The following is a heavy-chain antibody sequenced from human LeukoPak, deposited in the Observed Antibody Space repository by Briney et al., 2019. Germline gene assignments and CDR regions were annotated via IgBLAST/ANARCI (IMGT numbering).Heavy chain of an antibody. CDR3: AGRITMVRGVTS. CDR2: TNHSRST. Sequence: SETLSLTCAVYGGSFSGYYWSWIRQPPGKGLEWIGETNHSRSTNYNPSLKSRVTISVDTSKNQFSLKLSSVTAADTAVYYCAGRITMVRGVTSWGQGTLVTVSS. CDR1: GGSFSGYY. D-gene: IGHD3-10*01. V-gene: IGHV4-34*01. J-gene: IGHJ4*02.